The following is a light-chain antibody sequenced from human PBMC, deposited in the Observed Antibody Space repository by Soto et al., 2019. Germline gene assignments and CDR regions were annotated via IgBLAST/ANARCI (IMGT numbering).Light chain of an antibody. CDR3: GTWDSSLSVVV. CDR1: SSNIENNY. J-gene: IGLJ2*01. Sequence: QSVLTQPPSVSAAPGQKVTISCSGSSSNIENNYVSWYQQFPGTAPKLLIYDNDKRPSGIPDRFSGSKSGTSATLGITGLQTGDEADYYCGTWDSSLSVVVFGGGTKLTVL. V-gene: IGLV1-51*01. CDR2: DND.